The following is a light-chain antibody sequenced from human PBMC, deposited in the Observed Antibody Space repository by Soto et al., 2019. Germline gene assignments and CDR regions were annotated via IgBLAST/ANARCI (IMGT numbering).Light chain of an antibody. CDR2: EVS. Sequence: QSALTQPASVSGSPGQSITISCTGTSSDVGSYNVVSWYQQHPGKAPKLMIYEVSKRPSGVSNRFSGSKSGNTASLTISGLQAEDEADYYCCSYARRSPLLYFFGTGTKVTVL. V-gene: IGLV2-23*02. J-gene: IGLJ1*01. CDR3: CSYARRSPLLYF. CDR1: SSDVGSYNV.